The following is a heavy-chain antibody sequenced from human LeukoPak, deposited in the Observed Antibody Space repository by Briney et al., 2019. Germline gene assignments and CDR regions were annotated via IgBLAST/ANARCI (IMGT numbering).Heavy chain of an antibody. Sequence: GGSLRLSCAVSGFTLTNHGVSWVRQAPGKGLEWVSIITGTGGKYYGDSVKGRFVLSRDNSKNTVYMQMNSLRAEDTAVYYCANGYSSGWYYFDYWGQGTLVTVSS. CDR2: ITGTGGK. D-gene: IGHD6-19*01. V-gene: IGHV3-23*01. CDR1: GFTLTNHG. J-gene: IGHJ4*02. CDR3: ANGYSSGWYYFDY.